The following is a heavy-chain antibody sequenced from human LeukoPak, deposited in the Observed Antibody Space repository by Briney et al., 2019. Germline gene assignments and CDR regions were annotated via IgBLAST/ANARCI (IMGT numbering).Heavy chain of an antibody. CDR3: ARDYGSYYEGYFQH. D-gene: IGHD1-26*01. J-gene: IGHJ1*01. CDR2: ISSSGSTI. V-gene: IGHV3-11*04. CDR1: GFTFSDYY. Sequence: GGSLRFSCAASGFTFSDYYMSWIRQAPGKGLEGVSYISSSGSTIYYADSVKGRFTISRDNAKNSLYLQMNSLRAEDTAGYYCARDYGSYYEGYFQHWGQGTLVTVSS.